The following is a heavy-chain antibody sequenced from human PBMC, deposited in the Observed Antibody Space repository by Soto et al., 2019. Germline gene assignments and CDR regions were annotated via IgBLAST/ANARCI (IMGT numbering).Heavy chain of an antibody. CDR3: AKDGEYYGGAYYFDY. CDR1: GFTFSSYA. Sequence: PGGSLRLSCAASGFTFSSYAMSWVRQAPGKGLEWVSAISGSGGSTYYADSVKGRFTISRDNSKNTLYLQMNSLRAEDTAVYYCAKDGEYYGGAYYFDYWGQGTLVTVSS. J-gene: IGHJ4*02. V-gene: IGHV3-23*01. CDR2: ISGSGGST. D-gene: IGHD4-17*01.